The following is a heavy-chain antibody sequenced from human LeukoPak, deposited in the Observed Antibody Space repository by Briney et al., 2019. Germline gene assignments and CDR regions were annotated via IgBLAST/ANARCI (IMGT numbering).Heavy chain of an antibody. CDR3: AKDLWSVAVSGLDH. CDR2: INGGGDNT. J-gene: IGHJ4*02. CDR1: GFPFSRYA. D-gene: IGHD3-3*01. Sequence: GGSLRLSCAASGFPFSRYAMSWVRQAPGKGLEWVAAINGGGDNTYYADSVRGRFTISRDNSKSTLILQMNGLRGEDTALYYCAKDLWSVAVSGLDHWGQGTRVTVSS. V-gene: IGHV3-23*01.